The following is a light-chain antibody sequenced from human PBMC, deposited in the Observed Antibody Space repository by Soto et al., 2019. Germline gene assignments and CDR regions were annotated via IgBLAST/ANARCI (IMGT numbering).Light chain of an antibody. J-gene: IGKJ1*01. CDR1: QSVSAN. Sequence: EIVMTQSPATLSVSPGERGTLSCRASQSVSANLAWYQHKPGQAPRLLIYGASTRATGIPARFSGSGTGTDFTLTISSLQSEDFAVYYCQQYSKWPTFGRGTKVEIK. V-gene: IGKV3-15*01. CDR3: QQYSKWPT. CDR2: GAS.